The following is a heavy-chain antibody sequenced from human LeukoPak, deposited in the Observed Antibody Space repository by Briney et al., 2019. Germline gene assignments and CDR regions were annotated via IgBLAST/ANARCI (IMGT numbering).Heavy chain of an antibody. V-gene: IGHV3-66*01. CDR1: GFTVSSNY. Sequence: GGSLRLSCAASGFTVSSNYMSWVRQAPGTGLEWVSVIYSGDNTYYADSVKGRFTISRDNSKNTLYLQMKSLRAEDTAVYYCAGGYSSSWYGGADNYFDYWGQGTLVTVSS. CDR3: AGGYSSSWYGGADNYFDY. CDR2: IYSGDNT. D-gene: IGHD6-13*01. J-gene: IGHJ4*02.